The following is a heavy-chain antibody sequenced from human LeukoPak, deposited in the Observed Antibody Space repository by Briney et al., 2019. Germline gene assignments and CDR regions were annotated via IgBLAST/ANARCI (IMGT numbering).Heavy chain of an antibody. Sequence: GGSLRLSCAASGFTFSSYSMNWVRQAPGKGLEWVSSISSSSYIYYADSVKGRFTISRDNAKNSLYLQMNSLRAEDTAVYYCAKGGRGNYLAPDYWGQGTLVTVSS. CDR1: GFTFSSYS. J-gene: IGHJ4*02. D-gene: IGHD1-7*01. CDR2: ISSSSYI. CDR3: AKGGRGNYLAPDY. V-gene: IGHV3-21*01.